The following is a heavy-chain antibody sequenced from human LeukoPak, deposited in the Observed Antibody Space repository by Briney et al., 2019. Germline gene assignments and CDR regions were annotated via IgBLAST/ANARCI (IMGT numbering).Heavy chain of an antibody. CDR1: GLTFTSSS. CDR3: ARDSSGWSSASGDY. J-gene: IGHJ4*02. CDR2: IISSSSYI. D-gene: IGHD6-19*01. Sequence: PGGSLRLSCAVSGLTFTSSSMEWVRQAPGNGLGWVSSIISSSSYIYYAHSVKGRFTSSRDNAKSTLYLQMNSLRAEETAVYYCARDSSGWSSASGDYWGQGTLVTASS. V-gene: IGHV3-21*01.